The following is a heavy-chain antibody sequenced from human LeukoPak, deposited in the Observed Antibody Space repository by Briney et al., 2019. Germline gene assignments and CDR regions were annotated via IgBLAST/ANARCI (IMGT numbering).Heavy chain of an antibody. D-gene: IGHD1-1*01. CDR2: ISSDSRHT. CDR1: GFTFSSYS. V-gene: IGHV3-21*01. CDR3: ARGETTGPPPGFDY. J-gene: IGHJ4*02. Sequence: GGSLRLSCAASGFTFSSYSMNWVRQAPGKGLEWVSSISSDSRHTLYADSVKGRFTISRDNAKNSLYLQMNSLRAEDTTVYYCARGETTGPPPGFDYWGQGTLVTVSS.